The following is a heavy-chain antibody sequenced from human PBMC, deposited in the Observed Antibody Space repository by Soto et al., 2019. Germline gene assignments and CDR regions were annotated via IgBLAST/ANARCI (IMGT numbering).Heavy chain of an antibody. CDR1: GGTFSSYA. D-gene: IGHD6-19*01. Sequence: ASVKVSCKASGGTFSSYAISWVRQAPGQGLEWMGGIIPIFGTANYAQKFQGRVTITADESTSTAYMELSSLRSEDTAVYYCARMPIAVAGTRRITEPPYYYGMDVWGQGTTVTVSS. J-gene: IGHJ6*02. CDR3: ARMPIAVAGTRRITEPPYYYGMDV. CDR2: IIPIFGTA. V-gene: IGHV1-69*13.